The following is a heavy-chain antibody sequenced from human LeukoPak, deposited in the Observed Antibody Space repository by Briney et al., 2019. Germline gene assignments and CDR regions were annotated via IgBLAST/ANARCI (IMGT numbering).Heavy chain of an antibody. J-gene: IGHJ3*02. D-gene: IGHD1-26*01. CDR3: ARVGATYWGGGFDI. Sequence: SQTLSLTCTVSGGSFSSGAYYWSWIRQPPGKGLEWIGYIYYSGSTSYNPSLKSRVTISVDTSKNQFSLNLSSVTAADTAVYYCARVGATYWGGGFDIWGQGTMVTVSS. CDR2: IYYSGST. V-gene: IGHV4-61*08. CDR1: GGSFSSGAYY.